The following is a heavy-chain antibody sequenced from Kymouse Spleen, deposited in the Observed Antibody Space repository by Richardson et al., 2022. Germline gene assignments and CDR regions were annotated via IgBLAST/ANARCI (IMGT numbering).Heavy chain of an antibody. J-gene: IGHJ4*02. V-gene: IGHV3-33*01. CDR1: GFTFSSYG. D-gene: IGHD6-6*01. CDR3: ARDRGIAARLFDY. Sequence: QVQLVESGGGVVQPGRSLRLSCAASGFTFSSYGMHWVRQAPGKGLEWVAVIWYDGSNKYYADSVKGRFTISRDNSKNTLYLQMNSLRAEDTAVYYCARDRGIAARLFDYWGQGTLVTVSS. CDR2: IWYDGSNK.